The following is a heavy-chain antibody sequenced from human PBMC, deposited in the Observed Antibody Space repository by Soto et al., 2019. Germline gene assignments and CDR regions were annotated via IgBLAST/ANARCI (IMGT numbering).Heavy chain of an antibody. CDR1: RGSGRSDNYY. Sequence: PSETLSLTCTVSRGSGRSDNYYWTWIRQTPVKGLEWLGFISKTGNTKYNPSLKSRVTISLDTSKNHFSLRLTSVTAADTSVYYCARGGREYSSGWLYYYYYGMDVWGQGTTVTVSS. CDR2: ISKTGNT. D-gene: IGHD6-19*01. V-gene: IGHV4-61*03. CDR3: ARGGREYSSGWLYYYYYGMDV. J-gene: IGHJ6*02.